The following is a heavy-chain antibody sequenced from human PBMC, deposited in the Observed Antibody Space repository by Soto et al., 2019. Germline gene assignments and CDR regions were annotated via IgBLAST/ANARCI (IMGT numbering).Heavy chain of an antibody. J-gene: IGHJ4*02. V-gene: IGHV4-31*03. CDR2: IYYSGST. CDR3: ARGRTSSPTPGDY. Sequence: QVQLQESGPGLVKPSQTLSLTCTVSGGSISSGGYYWSWIRQHPGKGLEWIGYIYYSGSTYYNPSLQSRVTLSVDTSKNQFSLKLSSVTAADTAVYYCARGRTSSPTPGDYWGQGTLVTVSS. CDR1: GGSISSGGYY. D-gene: IGHD2-2*01.